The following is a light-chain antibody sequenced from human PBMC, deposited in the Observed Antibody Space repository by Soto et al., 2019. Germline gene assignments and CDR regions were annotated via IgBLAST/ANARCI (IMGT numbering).Light chain of an antibody. CDR1: SSNIGAGYD. J-gene: IGLJ1*01. Sequence: QSVLTQPPSVSGAPGQRVTISCTGSSSNIGAGYDVHWYQQLPGTAPKLLIYGNSNRPSGVPDRFSGSKSGTSASLAITGLQAEDEADYYYHSYYSSLSGFYVFGTGTKVTVL. CDR2: GNS. V-gene: IGLV1-40*01. CDR3: HSYYSSLSGFYV.